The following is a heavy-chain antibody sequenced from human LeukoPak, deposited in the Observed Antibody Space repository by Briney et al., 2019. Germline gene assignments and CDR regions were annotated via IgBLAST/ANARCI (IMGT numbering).Heavy chain of an antibody. V-gene: IGHV3-23*01. CDR1: GFTLSSYA. Sequence: GGSLRLSCAASGFTLSSYAMSWVRQAPGKGLEWVSAISGSGGSTYYADSVKGRFTISRDNSKNTLYLQMNSLRVEDTAVYYCAKGVYSSSSIYYYYYMDVWGKGTTVTVSS. D-gene: IGHD6-6*01. CDR3: AKGVYSSSSIYYYYYMDV. CDR2: ISGSGGST. J-gene: IGHJ6*03.